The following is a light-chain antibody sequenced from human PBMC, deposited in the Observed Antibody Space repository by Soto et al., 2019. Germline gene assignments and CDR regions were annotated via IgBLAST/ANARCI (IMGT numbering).Light chain of an antibody. CDR2: WAS. CDR1: QSVFYSGNNKNY. Sequence: DIVMTQSPDSLALSLGERATINCKSSQSVFYSGNNKNYLAWYRQRPGQPPKLLIYWASTRESGVPDRFSGSGSGTDFSLTINSLQAEDVAVYYCQQYYSIPVTFGGGTNVEIK. J-gene: IGKJ4*01. V-gene: IGKV4-1*01. CDR3: QQYYSIPVT.